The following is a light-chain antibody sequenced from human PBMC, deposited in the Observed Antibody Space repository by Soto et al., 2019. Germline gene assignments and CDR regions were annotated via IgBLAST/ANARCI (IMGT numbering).Light chain of an antibody. J-gene: IGLJ1*01. CDR3: YSYAGSSTYV. Sequence: QSALTQPASVSGSPGQSITISCTGTSSDVGSYNLFSWYQQHPGKAPILMIYEGSKRPSGVSNRFSASKSGYTASLTISGLQAEDEADYFCYSYAGSSTYVFGTGTKLTVL. CDR1: SSDVGSYNL. V-gene: IGLV2-23*01. CDR2: EGS.